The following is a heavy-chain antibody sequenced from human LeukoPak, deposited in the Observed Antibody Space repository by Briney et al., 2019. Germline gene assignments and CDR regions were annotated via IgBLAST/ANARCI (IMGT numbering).Heavy chain of an antibody. V-gene: IGHV4-59*01. Sequence: SETLSLTCTVSGGSISSYYWSWIRQPPGKGLEWIGYIYYSGSTNYNPSLKSRVTISVDTSKNQFSLKLSSATAADTAVYYCANFLGTLAGPSDYWGQGTLVTVSS. CDR3: ANFLGTLAGPSDY. CDR1: GGSISSYY. J-gene: IGHJ4*02. CDR2: IYYSGST. D-gene: IGHD6-19*01.